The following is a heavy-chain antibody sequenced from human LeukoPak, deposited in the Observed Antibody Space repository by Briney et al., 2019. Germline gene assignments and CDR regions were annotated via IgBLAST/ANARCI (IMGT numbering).Heavy chain of an antibody. CDR2: ISTDSSSI. CDR1: GFTFSTYN. V-gene: IGHV3-48*02. D-gene: IGHD1-1*01. Sequence: GGSLRLSCAASGFTFSTYNMKWVRQAPGKGLEWVSYISTDSSSIYYADSVKGRFTISRDNAKNSLYLQMNSLRDEDTAVYYCVRGVEYWGQGTLVTVS. CDR3: VRGVEY. J-gene: IGHJ4*02.